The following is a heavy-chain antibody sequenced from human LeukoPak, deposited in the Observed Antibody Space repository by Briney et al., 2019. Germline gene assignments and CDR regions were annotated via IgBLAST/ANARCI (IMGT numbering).Heavy chain of an antibody. CDR2: ISAYNGNT. CDR3: ARDPPWSPYDSSGNQEDY. V-gene: IGHV1-18*01. CDR1: GYTFTSYG. Sequence: ASVKVSCKASGYTFTSYGISWVRQAPGQGLEWMGWISAYNGNTNYAQKLQGRVTMTTDTSTSTAYMELRSLRSDDTAVYYCARDPPWSPYDSSGNQEDYWGQGTLVTVSS. D-gene: IGHD3-22*01. J-gene: IGHJ4*02.